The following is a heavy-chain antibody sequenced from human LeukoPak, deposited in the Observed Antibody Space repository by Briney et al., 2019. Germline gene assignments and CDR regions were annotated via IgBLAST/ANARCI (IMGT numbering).Heavy chain of an antibody. CDR1: GFTFSSYG. D-gene: IGHD3-22*01. Sequence: PGGSLRLSCAASGFTFSSYGMHWVRQTPGKGLEYVSSISSNGGSTYYANSVNGRFTISRDNSKNTLYLQMGSLRAEDLAVYYCARAPGSSGPYYMDVWGKGTTVTVSS. J-gene: IGHJ6*03. CDR3: ARAPGSSGPYYMDV. V-gene: IGHV3-64*01. CDR2: ISSNGGST.